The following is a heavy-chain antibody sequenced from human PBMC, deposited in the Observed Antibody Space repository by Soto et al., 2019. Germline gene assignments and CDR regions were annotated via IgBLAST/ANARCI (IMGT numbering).Heavy chain of an antibody. Sequence: SETLSLTCAVSGGSISSSNWWSWVRQPPGKGLEWIGKIYHSGSTNYNPSLKSRVTISVDKSKNQFSLKLSSVTAADTAVYYCARSYYDSSGYYQPFDYWGQGTLVTVSS. D-gene: IGHD3-22*01. V-gene: IGHV4-4*02. CDR1: GGSISSSNW. CDR3: ARSYYDSSGYYQPFDY. J-gene: IGHJ4*02. CDR2: IYHSGST.